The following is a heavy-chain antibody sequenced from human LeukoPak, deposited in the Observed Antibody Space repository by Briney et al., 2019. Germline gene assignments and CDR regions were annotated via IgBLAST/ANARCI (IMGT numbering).Heavy chain of an antibody. Sequence: SSETLSLTCTVSGGSISSDSYYWGWIRQPPGKGLEWIGTIYYSGSTYYNPSLKSRVTISVDTSKNQFSLKLSSVTAADTAVYYCARRSGNDWYFDLWGRGVLVTVSS. CDR1: GGSISSDSYY. CDR3: ARRSGNDWYFDL. CDR2: IYYSGST. J-gene: IGHJ2*01. D-gene: IGHD3-10*01. V-gene: IGHV4-39*01.